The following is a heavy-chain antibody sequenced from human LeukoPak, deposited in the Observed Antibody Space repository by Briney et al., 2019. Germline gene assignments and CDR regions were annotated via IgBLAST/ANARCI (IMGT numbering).Heavy chain of an antibody. V-gene: IGHV3-33*06. J-gene: IGHJ5*02. CDR3: AKDGGFIVVVPEATFDP. Sequence: QAGGSLRLSCAASGFTFSSYGMHWVRQAPGKGLEWVVVIWYDGSNKYYADSVKGRFTISRDNSKNTLYLQMNSLRAEDTAVYYCAKDGGFIVVVPEATFDPWGQGTLVTVSS. D-gene: IGHD2-2*01. CDR2: IWYDGSNK. CDR1: GFTFSSYG.